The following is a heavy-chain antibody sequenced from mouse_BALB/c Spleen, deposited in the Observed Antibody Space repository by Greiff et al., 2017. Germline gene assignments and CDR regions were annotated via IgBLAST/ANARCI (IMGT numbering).Heavy chain of an antibody. J-gene: IGHJ1*01. D-gene: IGHD1-1*01. CDR3: ASHYDWYFDV. CDR1: GFNIKDTY. CDR2: IDPANGNT. Sequence: EVQLQQSGAELVKPGASVKLSCTASGFNIKDTYMHWVKQRPEQGLEWIGRIDPANGNTKYDPKFQGKATITADTSSNTAYLQLSSLTSEDTAVYYCASHYDWYFDVWGAGTTVTVSS. V-gene: IGHV14-3*02.